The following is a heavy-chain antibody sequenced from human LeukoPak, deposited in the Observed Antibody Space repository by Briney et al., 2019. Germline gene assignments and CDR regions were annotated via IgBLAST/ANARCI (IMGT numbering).Heavy chain of an antibody. J-gene: IGHJ3*02. CDR1: GGSISSYY. D-gene: IGHD5-18*01. CDR2: IYYSGST. V-gene: IGHV4-59*12. CDR3: ARKGGLYTATMDAFDI. Sequence: PSETLSLTCTVSGGSISSYYWSWIRQPPGKGLEWIGYIYYSGSTNYNPSLKSRVTISVDTSKNQFSLKLSSVTAADTAVYYCARKGGLYTATMDAFDIWGQGTMVTVSS.